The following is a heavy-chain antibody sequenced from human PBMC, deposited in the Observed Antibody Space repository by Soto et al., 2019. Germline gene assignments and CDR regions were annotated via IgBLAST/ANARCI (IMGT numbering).Heavy chain of an antibody. CDR2: ISSYNGNT. D-gene: IGHD3-10*01. Sequence: QVKLVQSGNEVKKPGASVKVSCKASGYTFSSYGVSWVRQAPGQGLEWMGWISSYNGNTNYVEKFQGRLTLTTDTSTSTAYMYLRSLTSDDTAVYYCARETGSHYYGSVTYYASDFWGQGTLVAVSS. J-gene: IGHJ4*02. V-gene: IGHV1-18*01. CDR3: ARETGSHYYGSVTYYASDF. CDR1: GYTFSSYG.